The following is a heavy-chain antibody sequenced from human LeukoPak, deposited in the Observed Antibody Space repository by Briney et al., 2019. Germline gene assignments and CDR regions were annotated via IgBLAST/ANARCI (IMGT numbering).Heavy chain of an antibody. CDR3: ARHSMGALHDY. J-gene: IGHJ4*02. Sequence: SEILSLTCTVSGGSISSYYWSWIRQPPGKGLEWIGYIYYSGSTNYNPSLKSRVTISVDTSKNQFSLKLSSVTAADTAVYYCARHSMGALHDYWGQGTLVTVSS. CDR1: GGSISSYY. V-gene: IGHV4-59*08. CDR2: IYYSGST. D-gene: IGHD1-26*01.